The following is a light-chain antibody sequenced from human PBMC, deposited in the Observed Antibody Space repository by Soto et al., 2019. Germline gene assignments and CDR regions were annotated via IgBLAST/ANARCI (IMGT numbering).Light chain of an antibody. Sequence: EIVVTPSPATLSVSPGERATLSCRASQRVSNNLAWYQQRPGRSPRLLIYATSTRATGIPARFSGSGSGTEFTLTISSLQSEDFAVYYCQQYDNWPPPFGQGTRLEIK. CDR2: ATS. CDR1: QRVSNN. CDR3: QQYDNWPPP. J-gene: IGKJ5*01. V-gene: IGKV3-15*01.